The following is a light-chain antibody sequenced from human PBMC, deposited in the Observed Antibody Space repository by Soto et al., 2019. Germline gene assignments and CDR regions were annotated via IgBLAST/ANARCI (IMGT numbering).Light chain of an antibody. J-gene: IGKJ5*01. CDR1: QSVSSY. CDR3: PQSYSTLIT. V-gene: IGKV1-39*01. CDR2: AAS. Sequence: DIQMTQSPSSLSASVGDRVTLXFRASQSVSSYLNWYQQKPGKAAKLLIYAASSLQSGGPSRFSGSGSGTDFTLTISSLQPEDFATYYCPQSYSTLITFGQGTRLEIK.